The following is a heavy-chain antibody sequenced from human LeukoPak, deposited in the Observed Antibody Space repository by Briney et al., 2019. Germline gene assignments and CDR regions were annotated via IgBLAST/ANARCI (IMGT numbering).Heavy chain of an antibody. J-gene: IGHJ4*02. CDR1: GFTFSTSS. Sequence: GGSLRLSCAASGFTFSTSSMNWVRQAPGKGLEWVSSINNVASHIYYAHSVKGRFTISRDNAKNSLYLQMNSLSDEDTAVYYCARDPTQYLRYGHFDYWGQGTLVTVSS. CDR2: INNVASHI. CDR3: ARDPTQYLRYGHFDY. D-gene: IGHD5/OR15-5a*01. V-gene: IGHV3-21*01.